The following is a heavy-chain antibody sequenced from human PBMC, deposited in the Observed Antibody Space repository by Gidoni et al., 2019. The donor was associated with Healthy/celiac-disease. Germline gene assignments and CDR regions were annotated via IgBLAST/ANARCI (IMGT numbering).Heavy chain of an antibody. J-gene: IGHJ3*02. CDR2: IYYSGST. CDR1: GGSISSSSYY. D-gene: IGHD3-3*01. V-gene: IGHV4-39*01. CDR3: ARPRGGAFDI. Sequence: QLQLQESGPGLVKPSETLSLTFTVSGGSISSSSYYWGWIRQPPGKGLEWIGSIYYSGSTYYNPSLKRRVTISVDTSKNQFSRKLSSVTAADTAVYYCARPRGGAFDIWGQGTMVTVSS.